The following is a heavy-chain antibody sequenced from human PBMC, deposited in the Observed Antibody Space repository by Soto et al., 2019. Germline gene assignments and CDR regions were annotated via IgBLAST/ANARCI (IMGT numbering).Heavy chain of an antibody. V-gene: IGHV3-48*03. CDR3: ASERLCGADCYFFDN. CDR1: GFTLRNCE. J-gene: IGHJ4*02. Sequence: GGSLRLSCAASGFTLRNCEMNWVRQAPGKGLEWISKISGSNNNIYYADSVRGRFTISRDNAKNSLYLQMNSLRAEDTAIYYCASERLCGADCYFFDNWGQGTQVTVSS. D-gene: IGHD2-21*02. CDR2: ISGSNNNI.